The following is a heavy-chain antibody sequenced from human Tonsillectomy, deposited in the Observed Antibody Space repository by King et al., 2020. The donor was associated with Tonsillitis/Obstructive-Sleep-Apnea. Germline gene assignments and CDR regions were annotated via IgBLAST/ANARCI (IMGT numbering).Heavy chain of an antibody. Sequence: QLVQSGAEVKEPGESLRISCKGSGYSFTNYWINWVRQMPGKGLEWMGRIDPSDSYTSYSPSFQGHVTISADKSISTAYLQWSSLKASDTAMYYCARRRDIATYAVDVWGQGTTVTVSS. D-gene: IGHD5-12*01. CDR3: ARRRDIATYAVDV. J-gene: IGHJ6*02. V-gene: IGHV5-10-1*03. CDR1: GYSFTNYW. CDR2: IDPSDSYT.